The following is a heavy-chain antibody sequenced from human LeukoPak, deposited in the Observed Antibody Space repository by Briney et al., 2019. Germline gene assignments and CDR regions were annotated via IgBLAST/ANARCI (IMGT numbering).Heavy chain of an antibody. Sequence: GGSLRLSCAASGFTFSSYSMSWVRQAPGKGLEWVANIKQDGSEKYYVDSVKGRFTTSRDNAKNSLYLQMNSLRAEDTAVYYCARDLGGVIDIEADAFDIWGQGTMVTVSS. D-gene: IGHD3-16*02. J-gene: IGHJ3*02. CDR3: ARDLGGVIDIEADAFDI. CDR1: GFTFSSYS. V-gene: IGHV3-7*01. CDR2: IKQDGSEK.